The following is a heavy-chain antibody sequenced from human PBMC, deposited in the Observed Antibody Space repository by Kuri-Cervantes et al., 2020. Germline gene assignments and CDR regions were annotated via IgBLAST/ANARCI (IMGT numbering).Heavy chain of an antibody. CDR1: GYTFTSYD. J-gene: IGHJ6*02. CDR3: ARFVWFGELGSLYYGMDV. V-gene: IGHV1-8*01. CDR2: MNPNSGNT. D-gene: IGHD3-10*01. Sequence: ASVKVSCKASGYTFTSYDINWVRQATGQGLEWMGWMNPNSGNTGYAQKFQGRVTMTRNTSISTAYMELSSLRSEDTAVYYCARFVWFGELGSLYYGMDVWGQGTTVTVSS.